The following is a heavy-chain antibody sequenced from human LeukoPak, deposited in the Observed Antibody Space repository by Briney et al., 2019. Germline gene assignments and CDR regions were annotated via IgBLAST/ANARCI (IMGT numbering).Heavy chain of an antibody. J-gene: IGHJ4*02. CDR2: INANSGGT. CDR3: ARDGHGGNSFDY. CDR1: GYTFTGYY. D-gene: IGHD4-23*01. Sequence: ASVKVSCKASGYTFTGYYMHWVRQAPGQGLEWMGWINANSGGTDYAQKFQDRATMTRDTSISTAYMELSRLRSDDTAVYYCARDGHGGNSFDYWGQGTLVTVSS. V-gene: IGHV1-2*02.